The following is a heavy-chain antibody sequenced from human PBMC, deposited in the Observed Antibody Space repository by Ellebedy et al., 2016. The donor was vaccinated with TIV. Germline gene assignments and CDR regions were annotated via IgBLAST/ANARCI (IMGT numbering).Heavy chain of an antibody. CDR3: AKELVSRDSLSFDY. D-gene: IGHD3-9*01. J-gene: IGHJ4*02. CDR1: GFSFSTYA. V-gene: IGHV3-23*01. Sequence: PGGSLRLSCPPSGFSFSTYAMAWVRQAPGRGLEWLSAIGSISEYKFYTDSVKGRYSISRDNSKNTRWLQMYSLRAEDTAVYYCAKELVSRDSLSFDYWGLGTLVTVTS. CDR2: IGSISEYK.